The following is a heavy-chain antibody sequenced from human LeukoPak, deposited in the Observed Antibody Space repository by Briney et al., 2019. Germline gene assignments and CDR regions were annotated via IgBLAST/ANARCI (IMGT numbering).Heavy chain of an antibody. Sequence: GEPLKISCKGSGYSFTSYWIGWLRQMPGKGLEWMGVIYFGDSDPRYSPSFQGQVTISADKSITTAYLQWSSLKASDTAIYYCARSTGSSSSWEFDYWGQGTPVTVSS. J-gene: IGHJ4*02. CDR2: IYFGDSDP. CDR3: ARSTGSSSSWEFDY. D-gene: IGHD6-13*01. CDR1: GYSFTSYW. V-gene: IGHV5-51*01.